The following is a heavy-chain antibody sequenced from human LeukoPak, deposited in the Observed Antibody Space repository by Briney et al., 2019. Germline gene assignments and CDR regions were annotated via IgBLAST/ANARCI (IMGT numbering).Heavy chain of an antibody. Sequence: ASVKVSCKASGYTFTGYYMHWVRQAPGQGLEWMGWINPNSGGTNYAQKFQGRVTMTRDTSISTAYMELSRLRSDDTAVYYCARDLVPAAIRFDYWGQGTLVTVSS. V-gene: IGHV1-2*02. CDR1: GYTFTGYY. CDR2: INPNSGGT. J-gene: IGHJ4*02. D-gene: IGHD2-2*01. CDR3: ARDLVPAAIRFDY.